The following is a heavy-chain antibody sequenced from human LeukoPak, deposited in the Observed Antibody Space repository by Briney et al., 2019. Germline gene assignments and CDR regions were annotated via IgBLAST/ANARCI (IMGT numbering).Heavy chain of an antibody. D-gene: IGHD6-13*01. CDR1: GFTVSSNY. CDR2: ISGSGGST. V-gene: IGHV3-23*01. Sequence: AGGSLRLSCAASGFTVSSNYMSWVRQAPGKGLEWVSAISGSGGSTYYADSVKGRFTISTDNSKNTLYLQMNSLRAEDTAVYYCAKDSHSTVIAAAGSLITAEYFQHWGQGTLVTVSS. J-gene: IGHJ1*01. CDR3: AKDSHSTVIAAAGSLITAEYFQH.